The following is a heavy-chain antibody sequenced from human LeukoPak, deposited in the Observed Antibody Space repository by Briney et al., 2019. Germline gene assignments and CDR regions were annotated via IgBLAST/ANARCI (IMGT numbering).Heavy chain of an antibody. D-gene: IGHD3-9*01. CDR2: IYYSGST. CDR3: ARVRSYDILTGYYYYFDY. V-gene: IGHV4-59*01. CDR1: GGSISSYY. Sequence: SETLSLTCTVSGGSISSYYWSWIRQPPGKGLEWIGYIYYSGSTNYNPSLKSRVTISVDTSKNQFSLKLSSVTAADTAVYYCARVRSYDILTGYYYYFDYWGQGTLVTVSS. J-gene: IGHJ4*02.